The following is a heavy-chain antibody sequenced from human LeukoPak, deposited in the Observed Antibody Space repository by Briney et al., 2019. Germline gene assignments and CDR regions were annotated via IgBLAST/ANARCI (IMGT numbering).Heavy chain of an antibody. D-gene: IGHD2-2*01. Sequence: SKTLSLTSTVSGGSISNSRYSCGRLHQSPGKGPEWIGTIYSRGTTQYNPSLKSRVTISVDTIKNQFSLKLSSVTGADTAVYYCARDFGSTNDYWGQGNLVTVSS. CDR1: GGSISNSRYS. CDR2: IYSRGTT. V-gene: IGHV4-39*07. J-gene: IGHJ4*02. CDR3: ARDFGSTNDY.